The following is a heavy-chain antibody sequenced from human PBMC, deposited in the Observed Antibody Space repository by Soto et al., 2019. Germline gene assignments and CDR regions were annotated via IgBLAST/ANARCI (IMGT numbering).Heavy chain of an antibody. V-gene: IGHV4-4*02. J-gene: IGHJ4*02. CDR3: ARTLGGGDCYSN. Sequence: NPSETLSLTCAVSGGSISSSNWWSWVRQPPGKGLEWIGEIYHSGSTNYNPSLKSRVTISVDKSKNQFSLKLSSVTAADTAVYYCARTLGGGDCYSNWGQGTLVTVSS. CDR2: IYHSGST. CDR1: GGSISSSNW. D-gene: IGHD2-21*02.